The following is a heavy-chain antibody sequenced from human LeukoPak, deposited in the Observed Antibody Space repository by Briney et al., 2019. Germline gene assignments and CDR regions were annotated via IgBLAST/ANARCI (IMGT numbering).Heavy chain of an antibody. J-gene: IGHJ5*02. Sequence: SETLSLTCIVSGGSITSSSYYWGWIRQPPGKGLEWIGSIYFSGNTYYNPSLKSRVTISVDTSKKQFSLKLSSVTAADTAVYYRARHPSLSYCSGGSCWFDPWGQGTLVTVSS. CDR1: GGSITSSSYY. D-gene: IGHD2-15*01. V-gene: IGHV4-39*01. CDR3: ARHPSLSYCSGGSCWFDP. CDR2: IYFSGNT.